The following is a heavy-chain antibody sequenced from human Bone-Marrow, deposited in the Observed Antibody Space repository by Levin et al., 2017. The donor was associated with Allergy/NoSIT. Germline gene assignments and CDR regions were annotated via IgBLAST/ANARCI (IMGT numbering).Heavy chain of an antibody. CDR1: GGPFNTYS. Sequence: GASVKVSCKASGGPFNTYSIAWVRQAPGQGLEWMGEIIPMFDSTTYAQKFRDRVTITADESTNTVYMELTGLTSEDTAVYFCAKTETTVTTLGWFGPWGHGTLLTVSS. V-gene: IGHV1-69*13. D-gene: IGHD4-17*01. J-gene: IGHJ5*02. CDR3: AKTETTVTTLGWFGP. CDR2: IIPMFDST.